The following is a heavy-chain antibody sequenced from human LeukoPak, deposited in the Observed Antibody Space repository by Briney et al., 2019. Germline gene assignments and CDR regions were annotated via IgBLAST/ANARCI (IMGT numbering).Heavy chain of an antibody. CDR1: GFTFSDYF. J-gene: IGHJ6*03. CDR3: AKAGRYCSGGSCEGSPYYYYMDV. CDR2: ISGSGGST. V-gene: IGHV3-23*01. Sequence: GGSLRLSCAASGFTFSDYFMSWVRQAPGKGLEWVSAISGSGGSTYYADSVKGRFTISRDNSKNTLYLQMNSLRAEDTAVYYCAKAGRYCSGGSCEGSPYYYYMDVWGKGTTVTISS. D-gene: IGHD2-15*01.